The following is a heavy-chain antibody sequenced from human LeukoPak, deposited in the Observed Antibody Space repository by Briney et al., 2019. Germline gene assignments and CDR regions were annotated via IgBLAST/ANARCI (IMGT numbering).Heavy chain of an antibody. CDR2: IKEDASEK. CDR3: ATPAAGPGAEYSLY. CDR1: GFTFSSYW. Sequence: GGSLRLSCVASGFTFSSYWMNWVRQAPGKGLEWVANIKEDASEKYYVDSVRGRFTISRDNAKNSLYLQMNSLRAEDTAVYYCATPAAGPGAEYSLYWGQGTLVIVSS. V-gene: IGHV3-7*01. J-gene: IGHJ1*01. D-gene: IGHD6-13*01.